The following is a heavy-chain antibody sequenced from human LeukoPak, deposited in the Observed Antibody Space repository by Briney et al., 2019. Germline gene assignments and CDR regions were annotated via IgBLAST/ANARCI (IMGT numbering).Heavy chain of an antibody. V-gene: IGHV4-34*01. CDR3: ARGLRGSLRWFDP. D-gene: IGHD1-26*01. CDR2: INHSGST. Sequence: SETLSLTCAVYGGSFSGYYWSWIRQPPGKGLEWIGEINHSGSTNYNPPLKSRVTISVDTSKNQFSLKLSSVTAADTAVYYCARGLRGSLRWFDPWGQGTLVTVSS. CDR1: GGSFSGYY. J-gene: IGHJ5*02.